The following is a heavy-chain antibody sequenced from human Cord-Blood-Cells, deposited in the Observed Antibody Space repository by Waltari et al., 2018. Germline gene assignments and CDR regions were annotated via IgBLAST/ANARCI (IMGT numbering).Heavy chain of an antibody. D-gene: IGHD3-3*01. CDR2: ISGSGGST. CDR1: GFTFSSYA. CDR3: AKSKAYYDFWSGYSAFDI. J-gene: IGHJ3*02. Sequence: EVQLLESGGGLVQPGGSLRLSCAASGFTFSSYAMSWVRQAPGKGLEWVSAISGSGGSTYYADSVKGRFTISRDNSKNTLYLQMNSLRAEDTAVYYCAKSKAYYDFWSGYSAFDIWGQGTMVTVSS. V-gene: IGHV3-23*01.